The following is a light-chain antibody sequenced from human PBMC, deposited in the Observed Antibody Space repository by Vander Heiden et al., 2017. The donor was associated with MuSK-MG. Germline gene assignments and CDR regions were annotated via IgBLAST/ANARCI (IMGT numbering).Light chain of an antibody. Sequence: EIVLTQSPGTLSLSPGERATLSCRASQSVSSSYLARSQQKPGQAPRLLIYGASSRATVLPDTFTGRRPSTYFTLTIIRLEPEDFAVYYCRQDCSSPWTFGQGTKVEIK. CDR1: QSVSSSY. CDR2: GAS. V-gene: IGKV3-20*01. J-gene: IGKJ1*01. CDR3: RQDCSSPWT.